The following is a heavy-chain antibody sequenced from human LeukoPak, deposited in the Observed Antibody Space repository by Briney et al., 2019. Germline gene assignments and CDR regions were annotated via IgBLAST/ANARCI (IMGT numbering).Heavy chain of an antibody. CDR2: IKSKTDGGTR. D-gene: IGHD1/OR15-1a*01. Sequence: GGSLRLSCAASGFTFSNAWMSWVRQAPGKGLEWVGRIKSKTDGGTRDYAAPVKGRFTISRDDSKNTLYLQMSSLKTEDTAVYYCTTDSVEHDAFDIWGQGTMVTVSS. CDR1: GFTFSNAW. V-gene: IGHV3-15*01. J-gene: IGHJ3*02. CDR3: TTDSVEHDAFDI.